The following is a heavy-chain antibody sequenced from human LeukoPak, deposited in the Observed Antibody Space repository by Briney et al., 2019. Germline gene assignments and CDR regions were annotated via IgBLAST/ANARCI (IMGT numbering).Heavy chain of an antibody. J-gene: IGHJ5*02. CDR1: GFTFSNYE. CDR3: AKEISAAGTDWFDP. V-gene: IGHV3-48*03. CDR2: ISDSGTTI. D-gene: IGHD6-13*01. Sequence: GGSLRLSCAASGFTFSNYEMNWVRQAPGKGLEWVSYISDSGTTIYYGDSVKGRFTISRDNAKNSLYLQMNSLRAEDTAVYYCAKEISAAGTDWFDPWGQGTLVIVSS.